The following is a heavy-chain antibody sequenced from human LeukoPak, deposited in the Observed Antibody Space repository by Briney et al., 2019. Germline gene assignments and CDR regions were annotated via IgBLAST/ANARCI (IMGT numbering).Heavy chain of an antibody. D-gene: IGHD2-2*02. V-gene: IGHV4-30-2*01. Sequence: SQTLSLTCTVSGGSISSGGYYWSWIRQPPGKGLEWIGYIYHSGSTYYNPSLKSRVTISVDRSKNQFSLKLSSVTAADTAVYYCARGSIQGQYYWGQGTLVTVSS. CDR3: ARGSIQGQYY. CDR2: IYHSGST. J-gene: IGHJ4*02. CDR1: GGSISSGGYY.